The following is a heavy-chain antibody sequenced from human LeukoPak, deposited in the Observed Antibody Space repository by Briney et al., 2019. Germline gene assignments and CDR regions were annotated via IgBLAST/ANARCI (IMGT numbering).Heavy chain of an antibody. CDR2: IIPIFGTA. J-gene: IGHJ4*02. V-gene: IGHV1-69*05. Sequence: SVKVSCKASGGTFSSYAISWVRQATGQGLEWMGRIIPIFGTANYAQKFQGRVTITTDESTSTAYMELSSLRSEDTAVYYCARDLHHYYGQVGQPYFDYWGQGTLVTVSS. CDR1: GGTFSSYA. D-gene: IGHD3-10*01. CDR3: ARDLHHYYGQVGQPYFDY.